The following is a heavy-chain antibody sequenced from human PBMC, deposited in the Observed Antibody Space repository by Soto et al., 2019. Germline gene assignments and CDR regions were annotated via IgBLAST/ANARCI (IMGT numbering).Heavy chain of an antibody. J-gene: IGHJ4*02. D-gene: IGHD3-22*01. CDR2: ISGSGGST. Sequence: GGSPRLSCAASGFTFGSYAMSWFRQAPGKGLERVSAISGSGGSTYYADSVKGRFTISRDNSKNTLYLQMNSLRAEDTAVYYCAKARITRRVVVIPHLYHLDYSGQGTLVTV. CDR1: GFTFGSYA. CDR3: AKARITRRVVVIPHLYHLDY. V-gene: IGHV3-23*01.